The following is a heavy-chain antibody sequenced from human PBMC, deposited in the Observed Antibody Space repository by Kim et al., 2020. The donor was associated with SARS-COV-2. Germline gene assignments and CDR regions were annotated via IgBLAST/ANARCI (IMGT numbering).Heavy chain of an antibody. V-gene: IGHV4-59*01. D-gene: IGHD3-22*01. Sequence: SETLSLTCTVSGGSISSYYWSWIRQPPGKGLDWIGYIYYSCSTNYNPSLKSRVTISVDTSKNQFSLKLSSVTAADTAVYYCARDRPDYYDSSGYYYPRLGYFDYWGQGTLVTVSS. CDR3: ARDRPDYYDSSGYYYPRLGYFDY. J-gene: IGHJ4*02. CDR1: GGSISSYY. CDR2: IYYSCST.